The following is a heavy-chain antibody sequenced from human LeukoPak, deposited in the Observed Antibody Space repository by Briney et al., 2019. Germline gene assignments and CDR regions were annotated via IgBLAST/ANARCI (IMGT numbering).Heavy chain of an antibody. Sequence: ASVKVSCKASGYTFTSYDINWVRQATGQGLEWMGWMNPNSGNTGYAQKFQGRVTTTRNTSISTAYMELSSPRSEDTAVYYCARGQPRGSYYYYYYGMDVWGQGTTVTVSS. CDR2: MNPNSGNT. D-gene: IGHD2-15*01. J-gene: IGHJ6*02. V-gene: IGHV1-8*01. CDR1: GYTFTSYD. CDR3: ARGQPRGSYYYYYYGMDV.